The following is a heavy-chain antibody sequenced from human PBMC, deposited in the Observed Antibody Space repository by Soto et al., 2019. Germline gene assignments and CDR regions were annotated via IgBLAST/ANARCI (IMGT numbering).Heavy chain of an antibody. V-gene: IGHV3-30*18. Sequence: QVPLVESGGGVVQPGRSLRLSCVASGFTFSSCAMHWVRQVPGKGLEWLAVVTHDGSLYPYADSVKGRFSISRDNSRNTLYLQMNSLRREGTAVYYCVKDLSDTWSVDSWGQGTLVTVSS. J-gene: IGHJ4*02. D-gene: IGHD2-8*02. CDR2: VTHDGSLY. CDR3: VKDLSDTWSVDS. CDR1: GFTFSSCA.